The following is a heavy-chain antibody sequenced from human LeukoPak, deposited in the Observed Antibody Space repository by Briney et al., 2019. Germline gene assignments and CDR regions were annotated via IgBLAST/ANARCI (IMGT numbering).Heavy chain of an antibody. CDR3: AKEGQQWLVLFDY. J-gene: IGHJ4*02. V-gene: IGHV3-23*01. CDR2: ISGSGGST. D-gene: IGHD6-19*01. Sequence: GGSLRLSCAASGFTFSSYAMSWVRQAPGKGLEWVSAISGSGGSTYYADSVKGRFTISRDNPKNTLYLQMISLRAEDTAVYYCAKEGQQWLVLFDYWGQGTLVTVSS. CDR1: GFTFSSYA.